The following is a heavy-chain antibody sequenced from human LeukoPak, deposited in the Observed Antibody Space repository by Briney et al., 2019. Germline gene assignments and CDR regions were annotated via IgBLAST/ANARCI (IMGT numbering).Heavy chain of an antibody. CDR2: IYYSGST. V-gene: IGHV4-59*08. CDR1: GGSISSYY. CDR3: ARHAVAVAYPYFDY. Sequence: SETLSLTCTVSGGSISSYYWSWIRQPPGKGLEWIGYIYYSGSTNYNPSLKSRVTMSVDTSKNQFSLKLSSVTAADTAVYYCARHAVAVAYPYFDYWGQGTLVTVSS. J-gene: IGHJ4*02. D-gene: IGHD6-19*01.